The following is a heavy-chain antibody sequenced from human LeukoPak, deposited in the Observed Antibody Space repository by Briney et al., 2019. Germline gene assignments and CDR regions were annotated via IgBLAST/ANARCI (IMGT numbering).Heavy chain of an antibody. CDR2: IYSGGTT. Sequence: GGSLRLSCAASGFTFSSYWMSWVRQAPGKGLEWVSLIYSGGTTYYADSVKGRFTISRDNSKNTLYLQMNSLRAEDTAVYYCARRAGGYSHPYDYWGQGILVTVSS. CDR3: ARRAGGYSHPYDY. J-gene: IGHJ4*02. V-gene: IGHV3-53*01. CDR1: GFTFSSYW. D-gene: IGHD4-23*01.